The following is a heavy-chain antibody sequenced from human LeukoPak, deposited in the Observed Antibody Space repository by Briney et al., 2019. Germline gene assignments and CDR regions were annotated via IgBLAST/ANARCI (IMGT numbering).Heavy chain of an antibody. Sequence: SETLSLTCTVSGGSISSYYWSWIRQPPGKGLEGIGYIYYSGSTNYNPSLKSRVTISVDTSKNQFSLKLSSVTAADTAVYYCARDHYDFWSGYYTGSRFDPWGQGTLVTVSS. J-gene: IGHJ5*02. CDR1: GGSISSYY. CDR2: IYYSGST. D-gene: IGHD3-3*01. V-gene: IGHV4-59*01. CDR3: ARDHYDFWSGYYTGSRFDP.